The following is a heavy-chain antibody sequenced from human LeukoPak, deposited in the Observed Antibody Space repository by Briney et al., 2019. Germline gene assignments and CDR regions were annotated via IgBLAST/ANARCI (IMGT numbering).Heavy chain of an antibody. D-gene: IGHD3-22*01. CDR3: ARSPLYYDSSGHANYFDY. CDR1: GGSISSYY. V-gene: IGHV4-4*07. CDR2: IYTSGST. Sequence: SETLSLTCTVSGGSISSYYWSSIRQPAGKGLEWIGRIYTSGSTNYNPSLKSRVTMSVDTSKNQFSLKLSSVTAADTAVYYCARSPLYYDSSGHANYFDYWGQGTLVTVPS. J-gene: IGHJ4*02.